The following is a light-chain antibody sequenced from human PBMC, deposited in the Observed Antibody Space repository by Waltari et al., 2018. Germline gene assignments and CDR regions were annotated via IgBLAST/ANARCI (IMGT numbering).Light chain of an antibody. CDR1: SRDLGCFNY. CDR2: DVS. CDR3: SSYRSSFTYVV. V-gene: IGLV2-14*03. J-gene: IGLJ2*01. Sequence: QSALTQPASVSGSPGQSIPLPCPGTSRDLGCFNYVSWYQQHPGKAPKLMIYDVSNRPSGVSNRFSGSKSGNTASLTISGLQAEDEADYYCSSYRSSFTYVVFGGGTKLTVL.